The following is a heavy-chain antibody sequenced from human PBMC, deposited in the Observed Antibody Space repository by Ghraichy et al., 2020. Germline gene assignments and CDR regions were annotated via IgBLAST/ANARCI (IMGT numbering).Heavy chain of an antibody. D-gene: IGHD4-17*01. CDR3: AKDGFDYGDYYFDY. V-gene: IGHV3-23*01. Sequence: GGSLRLSCAASGFTFSNFAMTWVRQAPGKGLEWVSSISGSGGSTYFADSVKGRFTISRDNSKNTLYLQINSLRAEDTAVYYCAKDGFDYGDYYFDYWGQGTLVTVSS. J-gene: IGHJ4*02. CDR1: GFTFSNFA. CDR2: ISGSGGST.